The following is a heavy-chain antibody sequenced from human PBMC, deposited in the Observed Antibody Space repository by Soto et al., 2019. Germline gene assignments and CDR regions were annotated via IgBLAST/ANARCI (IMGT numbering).Heavy chain of an antibody. V-gene: IGHV1-69*06. Sequence: QVQLVQSGAEVKKPGSSVKVSCKASGGTFSSYAISWVRQAPGQGLEWMGGIIPIFGTANYAQKFQGRVTITADKSTSTAYMERSSLRSEDTAVYYCAREYVTAASKYFQHWGQGTLVTVSS. J-gene: IGHJ1*01. CDR3: AREYVTAASKYFQH. CDR2: IIPIFGTA. D-gene: IGHD2-21*02. CDR1: GGTFSSYA.